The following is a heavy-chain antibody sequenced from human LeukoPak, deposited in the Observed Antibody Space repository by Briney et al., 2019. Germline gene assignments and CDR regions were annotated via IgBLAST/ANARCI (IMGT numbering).Heavy chain of an antibody. CDR1: GFTFSSYS. V-gene: IGHV3-21*01. CDR3: ARDSGSYYEDAFDI. J-gene: IGHJ3*02. D-gene: IGHD1-26*01. Sequence: PGGSLRLSRAASGFTFSSYSMNWVRQAPGKGLEWVSSISSSSSYIYYADSVKGRFTISRDNAKNSLYLQMNSLRAEDTAVYYCARDSGSYYEDAFDIWGQGTMVTVSS. CDR2: ISSSSSYI.